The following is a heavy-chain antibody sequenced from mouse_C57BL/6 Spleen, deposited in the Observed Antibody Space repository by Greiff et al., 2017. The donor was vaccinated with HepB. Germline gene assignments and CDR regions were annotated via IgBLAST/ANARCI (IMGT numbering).Heavy chain of an antibody. D-gene: IGHD1-1*01. CDR2: IDPSDSYT. Sequence: QVQLQQPGAELVMPGASVKLSCKASGYTFTSYWMHWVKQRPGQGLEWIGEIDPSDSYTNYNQKFKGKSTLTVDKSSSTAYMQLSSLTSEDSAVYYCARSTLYDFDYWGQGTTLTVSS. CDR1: GYTFTSYW. CDR3: ARSTLYDFDY. V-gene: IGHV1-69*01. J-gene: IGHJ2*01.